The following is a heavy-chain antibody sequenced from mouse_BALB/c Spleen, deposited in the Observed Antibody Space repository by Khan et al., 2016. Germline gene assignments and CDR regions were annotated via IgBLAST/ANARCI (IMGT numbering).Heavy chain of an antibody. Sequence: QMQLEESGPGLVAPSQSLSITCTVSGFSISRYSVHWVRQPPGKGLEWLGMIWGGGSTDYNSALKSRLSLTKDNSKSQVLLKMNSLQTDDTAMYYCARSLLWPALDYWGQGTSVTVSS. CDR2: IWGGGST. D-gene: IGHD2-10*01. CDR1: GFSISRYS. CDR3: ARSLLWPALDY. J-gene: IGHJ4*01. V-gene: IGHV2-6-4*01.